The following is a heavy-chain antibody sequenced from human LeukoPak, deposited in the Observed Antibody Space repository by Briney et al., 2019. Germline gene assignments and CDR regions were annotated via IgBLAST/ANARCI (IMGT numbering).Heavy chain of an antibody. V-gene: IGHV3-11*01. CDR2: ISSSGSTI. CDR1: GFTFSSYW. J-gene: IGHJ5*02. CDR3: VRVGRSSLGRGWFDP. Sequence: GGSLRLSCAASGFTFSSYWMSWIRQAPGKGLEWVSYISSSGSTIYYADSVKGRFTISRDNAKNSLYLQMNSLRAEDTAVYYCVRVGRSSLGRGWFDPWGQGTLVTVSS. D-gene: IGHD6-13*01.